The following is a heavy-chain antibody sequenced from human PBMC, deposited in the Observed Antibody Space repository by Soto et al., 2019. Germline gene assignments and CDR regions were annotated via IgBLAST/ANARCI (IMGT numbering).Heavy chain of an antibody. Sequence: PGGSLRLSCAASGFTFSDYYMSWIRQAPGRGLEWVSYISSSSSYTNYADSVKGRFTISRDNAKNSLYLQMNSLRAEDTAVYYCARFRVLLWFGELLEPFDYWGQGTLVTVSS. J-gene: IGHJ4*02. D-gene: IGHD3-10*01. V-gene: IGHV3-11*06. CDR1: GFTFSDYY. CDR3: ARFRVLLWFGELLEPFDY. CDR2: ISSSSSYT.